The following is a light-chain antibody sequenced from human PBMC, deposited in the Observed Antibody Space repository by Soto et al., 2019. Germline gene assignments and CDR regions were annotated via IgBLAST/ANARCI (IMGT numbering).Light chain of an antibody. CDR3: QVWDTSTDHVL. CDR1: NIGITI. Sequence: SYVLTQPPSVSVAPGQTARITCGGNNIGITIVHWYQQKPGQAPVLVVYDVNDRPSGIPERFSGSNSGNTATLTISRVEAGDGADYYCQVWDTSTDHVLFGGGTKLTVL. CDR2: DVN. V-gene: IGLV3-21*02. J-gene: IGLJ2*01.